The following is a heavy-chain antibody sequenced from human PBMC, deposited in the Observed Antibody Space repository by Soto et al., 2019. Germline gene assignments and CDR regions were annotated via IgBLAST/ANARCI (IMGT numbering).Heavy chain of an antibody. Sequence: ASVKVSCKASGYTFTSDDINWGRQATGQGLEWMGWMNPNSGNTGYAQKFQGRVTMTRNTSISTAYMELSSLRSEDTAVYYCARSATTRKRYYYYGMDVWGQGTTVTVSS. CDR2: MNPNSGNT. D-gene: IGHD2-15*01. V-gene: IGHV1-8*01. CDR1: GYTFTSDD. J-gene: IGHJ6*02. CDR3: ARSATTRKRYYYYGMDV.